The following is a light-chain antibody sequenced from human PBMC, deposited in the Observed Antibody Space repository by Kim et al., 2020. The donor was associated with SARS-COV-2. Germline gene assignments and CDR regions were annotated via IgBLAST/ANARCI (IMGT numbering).Light chain of an antibody. CDR3: QQYNNWPLT. Sequence: VSPRARATLSCRASPSVSSNLAWYQQKPGQAPRLLIYGGSTRATGIPARFSGSGSGTEFTLTISSLQSEDFAVYYCQQYNNWPLTFGQGTKVDIK. CDR2: GGS. CDR1: PSVSSN. J-gene: IGKJ1*01. V-gene: IGKV3-15*01.